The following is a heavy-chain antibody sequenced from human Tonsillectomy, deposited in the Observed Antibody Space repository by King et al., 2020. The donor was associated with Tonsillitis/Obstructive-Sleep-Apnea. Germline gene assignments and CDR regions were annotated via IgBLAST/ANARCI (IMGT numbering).Heavy chain of an antibody. CDR3: VRDPYSSGWNDY. CDR2: IDSDEIST. V-gene: IGHV3-74*01. Sequence: VQLVESGGGLVQPGGSLRLSYAASGFTFSRYGMHWVRQAPGKGLVWVSRIDSDEISTNYADSVKGRFTISRDNAKNTVYLQMNSLRAEDTAVYYCVRDPYSSGWNDYWGQGTLVTVSS. D-gene: IGHD6-19*01. J-gene: IGHJ4*02. CDR1: GFTFSRYG.